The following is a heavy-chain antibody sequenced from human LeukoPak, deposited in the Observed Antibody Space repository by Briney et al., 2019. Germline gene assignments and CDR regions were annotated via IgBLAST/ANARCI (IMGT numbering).Heavy chain of an antibody. V-gene: IGHV3-23*01. Sequence: GGSLRLSCAASGFTVSSNYMSWVRQAPGKGLEWVSAMSSSDDGRYYAASVRGRFTISRDTSRSTLYLQMNSLRAEDAAVYYCAKAPVTSCRGAFCYPFDYWGQGTLVTVSS. D-gene: IGHD2-15*01. CDR3: AKAPVTSCRGAFCYPFDY. J-gene: IGHJ4*02. CDR1: GFTVSSNY. CDR2: MSSSDDGR.